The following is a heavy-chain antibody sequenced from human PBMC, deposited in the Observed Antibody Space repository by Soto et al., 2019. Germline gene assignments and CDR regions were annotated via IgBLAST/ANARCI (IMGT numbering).Heavy chain of an antibody. CDR3: ASGYDKSGYSPLDF. CDR1: GGSISSGGYS. Sequence: SETLSLTCAVSGGSISSGGYSWSWIRQTPEKGLEWIGYIYYSGTTYYNPSLKSRVTISVDTSKNHFSLKLTSVTAADTAVYYCASGYDKSGYSPLDFWGQGTLVTVSS. V-gene: IGHV4-30-4*07. CDR2: IYYSGTT. D-gene: IGHD3-22*01. J-gene: IGHJ4*02.